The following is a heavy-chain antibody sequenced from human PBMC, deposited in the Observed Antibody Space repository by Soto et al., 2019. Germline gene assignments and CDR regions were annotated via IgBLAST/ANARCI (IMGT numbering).Heavy chain of an antibody. J-gene: IGHJ4*02. CDR3: VRGGNPYHYATSGPGTFDK. CDR2: TSFSGYT. V-gene: IGHV4-30-4*01. CDR1: GDSVSGGDSY. D-gene: IGHD3-22*01. Sequence: QVQLQESGPGLVKPSQTLSLPCTVSGDSVSGGDSYWSWIRQPPGKALEWIGYTSFSGYTSYTPSLKSRVTISVDMSKSQFSLRLTSVTAADTAIYYCVRGGNPYHYATSGPGTFDKWGQGTLVSVSS.